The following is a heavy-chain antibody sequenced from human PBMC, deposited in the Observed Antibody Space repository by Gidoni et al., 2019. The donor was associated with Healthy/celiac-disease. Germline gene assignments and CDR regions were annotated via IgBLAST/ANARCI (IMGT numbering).Heavy chain of an antibody. CDR2: IIPSFGKA. J-gene: IGHJ6*02. V-gene: IGHV1-69*01. Sequence: QVQLVQSGAEVKKPGSSVKVSCEASGGHFSSYAIRWLRQAPGQGLEWMGGIIPSFGKANYAQKFQCRVTITADESTSTAYMELSSLRSEDTAVYYCASKVDDYYGMDVWGQGTTVTVSS. CDR1: GGHFSSYA. D-gene: IGHD2-15*01. CDR3: ASKVDDYYGMDV.